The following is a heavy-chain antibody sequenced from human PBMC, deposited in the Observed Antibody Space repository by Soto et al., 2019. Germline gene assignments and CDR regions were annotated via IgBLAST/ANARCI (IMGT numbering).Heavy chain of an antibody. CDR1: GGSISSGGYY. J-gene: IGHJ3*02. CDR2: IYYSGST. CDR3: ARAPPGVSGSLAAFDI. Sequence: SETLCLTCTVSGGSISSGGYYWSWIRQHPGKGLEWIGYIYYSGSTYYNPSLKSRVTISVDTSKNQFSLKLSSVTAADTAVYYCARAPPGVSGSLAAFDIWGQGTMVT. D-gene: IGHD1-26*01. V-gene: IGHV4-31*03.